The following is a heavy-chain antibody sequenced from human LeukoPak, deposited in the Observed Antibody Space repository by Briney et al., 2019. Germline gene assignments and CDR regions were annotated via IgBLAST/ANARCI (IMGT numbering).Heavy chain of an antibody. CDR3: ARGYSYGYEYNYFDY. V-gene: IGHV3-7*03. CDR1: GFTFSSYW. D-gene: IGHD5-18*01. Sequence: GGSLRLSCAASGFTFSSYWMSWVRQAPGKGLEWVANIKQDGSEKYYVDSVKGRFTISRDNAKNSLYLQMNSLRAEDTAVYYCARGYSYGYEYNYFDYWGQGTLVTVSS. CDR2: IKQDGSEK. J-gene: IGHJ4*02.